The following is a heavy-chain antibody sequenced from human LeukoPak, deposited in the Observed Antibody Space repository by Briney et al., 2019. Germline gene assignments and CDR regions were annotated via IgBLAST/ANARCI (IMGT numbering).Heavy chain of an antibody. Sequence: SETLSLTCTVSGGSISSYYWSWIRQPAGKGLEWIGRIYTSGSTNYNPSLKSRVTMSVDTSKNQFSLKLSSVTAADTAVYYYARDLGVGATPASDYYFDYWGQGTLVTVSS. J-gene: IGHJ4*02. V-gene: IGHV4-4*07. CDR2: IYTSGST. D-gene: IGHD1-26*01. CDR1: GGSISSYY. CDR3: ARDLGVGATPASDYYFDY.